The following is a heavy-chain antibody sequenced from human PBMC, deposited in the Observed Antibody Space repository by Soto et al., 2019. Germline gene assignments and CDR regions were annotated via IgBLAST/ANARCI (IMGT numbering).Heavy chain of an antibody. D-gene: IGHD3-10*01. CDR3: ARSPGVFDY. CDR2: HVPVFGTA. V-gene: IGHV1-69*06. Sequence: QVQLVQSGAEVKKPGSSVKVSCKASGGTFSSLAISWVRQAPGQGLEWMGGHVPVFGTANYAQKFQDRVTITADKSPSTSYMELSSLRSEDTAVYYCARSPGVFDYWGQGTLVTVPS. J-gene: IGHJ4*02. CDR1: GGTFSSLA.